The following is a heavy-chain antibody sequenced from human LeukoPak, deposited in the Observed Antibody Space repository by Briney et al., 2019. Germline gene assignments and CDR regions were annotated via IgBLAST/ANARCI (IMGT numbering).Heavy chain of an antibody. J-gene: IGHJ6*03. D-gene: IGHD2-15*01. Sequence: SETLSLTCTVSGGSISSYYWSWIRQPPGKGLEWIGEINHSGSTNYNPSLKSRVTISVDTSKNQFSLKLSSVTAADTAVYCCARGYSSGYYYYYMDVWGKGTTVTVSS. CDR2: INHSGST. CDR3: ARGYSSGYYYYYMDV. V-gene: IGHV4-34*01. CDR1: GGSISSYY.